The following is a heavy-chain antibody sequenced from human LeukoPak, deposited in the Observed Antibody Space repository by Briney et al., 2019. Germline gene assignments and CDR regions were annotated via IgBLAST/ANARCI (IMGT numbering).Heavy chain of an antibody. CDR2: IYHSGST. CDR1: GYSISSGYY. D-gene: IGHD7-27*01. Sequence: PSETLSLTCAVSGYSISSGYYWGWIRQPPGKGLEWIGSIYHSGSTYYNPSLNSRVTISVDTSNNQFSLKLSSVTAADTAVYYCARLFWGKYYFDYWGQGTLVTVSS. V-gene: IGHV4-38-2*01. J-gene: IGHJ4*02. CDR3: ARLFWGKYYFDY.